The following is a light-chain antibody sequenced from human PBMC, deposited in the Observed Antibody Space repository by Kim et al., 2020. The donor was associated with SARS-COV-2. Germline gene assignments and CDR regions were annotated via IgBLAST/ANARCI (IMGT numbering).Light chain of an antibody. Sequence: ESVGERATMTCRASQSISSYLNWYQQKPGKAPKLLIYAASSLQSGVPSRFSGSGYGTDFTLTISSLQPEDFATYYCQQSYSTPLTFGGGTKVEIK. CDR2: AAS. V-gene: IGKV1-39*01. CDR1: QSISSY. CDR3: QQSYSTPLT. J-gene: IGKJ4*01.